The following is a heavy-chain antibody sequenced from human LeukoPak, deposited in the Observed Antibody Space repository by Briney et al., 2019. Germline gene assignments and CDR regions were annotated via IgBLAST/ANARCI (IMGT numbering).Heavy chain of an antibody. J-gene: IGHJ1*01. D-gene: IGHD5/OR15-5a*01. CDR1: GGSISSYY. CDR3: ARSCLGIECPIPLPVQH. V-gene: IGHV4-59*08. CDR2: IYYSGST. Sequence: TSETLSLTCTVAGGSISSYYWSWIRQPPGKGLEWIGYIYYSGSTNYNPSLKSRVTISVDTSKNQFSLKLSSVTAADTAVYYCARSCLGIECPIPLPVQHWGQGTLVTVSS.